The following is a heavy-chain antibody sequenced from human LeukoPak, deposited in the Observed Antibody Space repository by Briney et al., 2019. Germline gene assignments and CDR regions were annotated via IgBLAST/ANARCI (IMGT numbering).Heavy chain of an antibody. Sequence: GASVKVSCKASGYTFTGYYMHWVRQAPGQGLEWMGWINPNSGGTNYAQKLQGRVTMTTDTSTSTAYMELRSLRSDDTAVYYCARDQGSSWYLVGSPSYMDVWGKGTTVTISS. CDR3: ARDQGSSWYLVGSPSYMDV. V-gene: IGHV1-2*02. CDR1: GYTFTGYY. CDR2: INPNSGGT. J-gene: IGHJ6*03. D-gene: IGHD6-13*01.